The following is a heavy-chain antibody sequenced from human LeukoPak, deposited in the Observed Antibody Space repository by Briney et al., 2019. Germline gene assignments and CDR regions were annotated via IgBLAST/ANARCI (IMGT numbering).Heavy chain of an antibody. V-gene: IGHV1-18*04. D-gene: IGHD5-12*01. Sequence: ASVTVSFKASGYTFTIYGISWVRQAPGQGGEGMGWISAYNGNTNYAQKLQGRVTMTTDTSTSTAYMELRSLRSDDTAVYYCARDGLGWLRPYYFDYWGQGTLVTVSS. CDR2: ISAYNGNT. J-gene: IGHJ4*02. CDR1: GYTFTIYG. CDR3: ARDGLGWLRPYYFDY.